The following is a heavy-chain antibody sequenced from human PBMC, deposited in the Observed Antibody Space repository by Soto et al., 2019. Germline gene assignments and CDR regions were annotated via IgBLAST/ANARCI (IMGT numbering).Heavy chain of an antibody. CDR2: IYYSGST. V-gene: IGHV4-39*07. CDR3: ARASPGILTGYHY. CDR1: GGSISSSSYY. D-gene: IGHD3-9*01. Sequence: SETLSLTCTVSGGSISSSSYYWGWIRQPPGKGLEWIGSIYYSGSTYYNPSLKSRVTISVDTSKNQFSLKLSSVTAADTAVYYCARASPGILTGYHYWGQGTLVTVSS. J-gene: IGHJ4*02.